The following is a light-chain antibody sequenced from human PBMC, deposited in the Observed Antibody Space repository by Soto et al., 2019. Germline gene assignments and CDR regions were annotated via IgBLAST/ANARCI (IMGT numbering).Light chain of an antibody. V-gene: IGKV2-24*01. CDR1: ESLVHSDGKTY. CDR3: MQASQLRT. CDR2: QIY. J-gene: IGKJ1*01. Sequence: IVLTQTPLSSAVTPGQPASFSCGSSESLVHSDGKTYLGWLHLRPGQPPRLLIYQIYKRPPGVPDRFSGSGAGTNFTLKISRVEPEDVGTFYCMQASQLRTVGQGTKVDIK.